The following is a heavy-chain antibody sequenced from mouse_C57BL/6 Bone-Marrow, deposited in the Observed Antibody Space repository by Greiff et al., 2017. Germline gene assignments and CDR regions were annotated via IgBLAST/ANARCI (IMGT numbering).Heavy chain of an antibody. Sequence: QVQLQQPGAELVKPGASVKLSCKASGYTFTSYWMQWVKQRPGQGLEWIGEIDPSDSYTNYNQKFTGKATLTVDTSSSTAYMQRSSLTSEDSAVYYCARDYDYDVRAMDYWGQGTSVTVSS. CDR3: ARDYDYDVRAMDY. J-gene: IGHJ4*01. CDR2: IDPSDSYT. D-gene: IGHD2-4*01. V-gene: IGHV1-50*01. CDR1: GYTFTSYW.